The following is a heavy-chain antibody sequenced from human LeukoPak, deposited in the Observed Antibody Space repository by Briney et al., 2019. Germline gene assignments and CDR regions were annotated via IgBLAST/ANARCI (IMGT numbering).Heavy chain of an antibody. CDR3: ARVAITTREGILVYYDFWSAYMDV. CDR2: INPNSGGT. D-gene: IGHD3-3*01. J-gene: IGHJ6*03. V-gene: IGHV1-2*02. CDR1: GYTFTGYY. Sequence: GASVKVSCKASGYTFTGYYMHWVRQATGQGLEWMGWINPNSGGTNYAQKFQGRVTMTRDTSISTAYMELSRLRSDDTAVYYCARVAITTREGILVYYDFWSAYMDVWGKGTTVTVSS.